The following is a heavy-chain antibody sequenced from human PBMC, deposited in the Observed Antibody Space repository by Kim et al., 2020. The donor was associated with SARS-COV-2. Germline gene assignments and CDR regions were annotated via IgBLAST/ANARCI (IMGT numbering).Heavy chain of an antibody. J-gene: IGHJ4*02. Sequence: GNTKYSEKFQGRVTITRDTSASTAYMELSRLRFEDSAVYYCARDQGVGDYWGQGALVTVSS. CDR3: ARDQGVGDY. CDR2: GNT. V-gene: IGHV1-3*01. D-gene: IGHD1-26*01.